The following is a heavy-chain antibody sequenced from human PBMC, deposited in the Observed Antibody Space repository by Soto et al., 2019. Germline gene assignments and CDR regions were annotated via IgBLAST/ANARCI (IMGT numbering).Heavy chain of an antibody. J-gene: IGHJ6*02. Sequence: GGSLRLSCAASGFTFSSYAMHWVHQAPGKGLEWVAVISYDGSNKYYADSVKGRFTISRDNSKNTLYLQMNSLRAEDTAVYYCARDAFLVVVAATPHYYYYGMDVWGQGTTVTVSS. CDR1: GFTFSSYA. D-gene: IGHD2-15*01. V-gene: IGHV3-30-3*01. CDR3: ARDAFLVVVAATPHYYYYGMDV. CDR2: ISYDGSNK.